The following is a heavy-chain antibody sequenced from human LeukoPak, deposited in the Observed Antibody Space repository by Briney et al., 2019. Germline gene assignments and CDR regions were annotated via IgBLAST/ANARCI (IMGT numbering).Heavy chain of an antibody. Sequence: GESLKISCKGSGYSFTSYWIGWVRQMPGKGLERMGIIYPGDSDTRYSPSFQGQVTISADKSISTAYLQWSSLKASDTAMYYCATRGVYYYDSNPFDYWGQGTLVTVSS. D-gene: IGHD3-22*01. V-gene: IGHV5-51*01. J-gene: IGHJ4*02. CDR3: ATRGVYYYDSNPFDY. CDR2: IYPGDSDT. CDR1: GYSFTSYW.